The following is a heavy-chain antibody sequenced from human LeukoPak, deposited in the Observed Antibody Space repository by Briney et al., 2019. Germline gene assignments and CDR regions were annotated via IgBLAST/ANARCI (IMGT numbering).Heavy chain of an antibody. CDR3: ARDRGRGGNVPRYFPQ. D-gene: IGHD3-9*01. J-gene: IGHJ1*01. CDR1: GSSFGTYA. V-gene: IGHV1-69*13. Sequence: GGSVKVSCKTSGSSFGTYAFSWVRQTPGQGLEWMGEIIPILGSEDYAQKFQGRVTITADESSRTVSMEVRSLRSEDTAVYYCARDRGRGGNVPRYFPQWGQGTLIIVSS. CDR2: IIPILGSE.